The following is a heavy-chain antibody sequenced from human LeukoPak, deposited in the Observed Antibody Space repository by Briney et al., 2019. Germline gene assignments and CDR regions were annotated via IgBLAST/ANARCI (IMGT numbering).Heavy chain of an antibody. Sequence: SSETLSLTCAAYGVSMIGHYWTWIRQPPGKRLEWIGEIHHSGGTNSNPSLKNRVTMSIDMSKNQFSLKLNSVTAADTAVYFCARATACGSGRAYDRWDQGNLVPVSS. CDR1: GVSMIGHY. J-gene: IGHJ5*02. V-gene: IGHV4-34*01. CDR2: IHHSGGT. D-gene: IGHD3-10*01. CDR3: ARATACGSGRAYDR.